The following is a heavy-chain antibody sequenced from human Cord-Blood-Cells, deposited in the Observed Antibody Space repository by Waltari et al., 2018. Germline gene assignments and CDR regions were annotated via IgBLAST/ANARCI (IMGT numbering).Heavy chain of an antibody. Sequence: QVQLVQSGAEVQKPGSSVKASCKASGGTFSSYAISWLRQAPGQGLEWMGGIIPIFGTPNYAQKFQGRVTITAYKSTSTAYMELSSLRSEDTAVYYCARDQGSSGSYYYYYYGMDVWGQGTTVTVSS. J-gene: IGHJ6*02. V-gene: IGHV1-69*06. CDR2: IIPIFGTP. CDR3: ARDQGSSGSYYYYYYGMDV. CDR1: GGTFSSYA. D-gene: IGHD1-26*01.